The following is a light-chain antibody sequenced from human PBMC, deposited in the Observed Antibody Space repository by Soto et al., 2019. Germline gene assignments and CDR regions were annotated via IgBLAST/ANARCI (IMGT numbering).Light chain of an antibody. V-gene: IGKV1-5*01. CDR2: SAS. CDR1: QNIKTW. J-gene: IGKJ1*01. CDR3: QHYNSYSEA. Sequence: DIQMTQSPSTLSASVGDRVTITCRASQNIKTWLAWYQQKPGKAPKLLIYSASSLQSGVPSRFSGSESGTDFTLTISSLQPEDFATYYCQHYNSYSEAFGQGTKVDI.